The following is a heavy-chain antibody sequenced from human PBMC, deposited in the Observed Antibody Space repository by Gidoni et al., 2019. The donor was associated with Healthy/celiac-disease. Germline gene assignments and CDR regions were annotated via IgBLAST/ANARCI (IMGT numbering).Heavy chain of an antibody. V-gene: IGHV3-53*01. CDR1: GFTVCSNY. Sequence: GFTVCSNYMSWVRQAPGKGLEWVSVIYSGGSTYYADSVKGRFTISRDNSKNTLYLQMNSLRAEDTAVYYCARVTSVAGPFDYWGQGTLVTVSS. J-gene: IGHJ4*02. CDR2: IYSGGST. D-gene: IGHD6-19*01. CDR3: ARVTSVAGPFDY.